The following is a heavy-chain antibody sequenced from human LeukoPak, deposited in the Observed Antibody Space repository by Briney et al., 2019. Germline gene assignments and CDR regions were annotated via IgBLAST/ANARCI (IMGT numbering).Heavy chain of an antibody. CDR2: INYGGST. V-gene: IGHV4-39*07. CDR3: ARHRWIVGGTSWFDP. Sequence: SETLSLTCTVSGGSISSSGYYWGWIRQPPGKGLEWIGSINYGGSTYYNPSLKSRVTISVDRSKNQFSLKLSSVTAADTAVYYCARHRWIVGGTSWFDPWGQGTLVTVSS. J-gene: IGHJ5*02. CDR1: GGSISSSGYY. D-gene: IGHD1-26*01.